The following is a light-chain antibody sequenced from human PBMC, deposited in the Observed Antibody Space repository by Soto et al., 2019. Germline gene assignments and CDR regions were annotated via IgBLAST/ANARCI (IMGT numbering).Light chain of an antibody. CDR2: GTS. CDR3: QQYETSPCT. CDR1: QSVTSNS. Sequence: TQSPSTLSGSVGDRVTITCRASQSVTSNSLAWYQQRPGQAPRLLIYGTSTRATGIPDRFSGSGSGTDFTLIISRLEPEDFAMYYCQQYETSPCTFGQGTRLEIK. V-gene: IGKV3-20*01. J-gene: IGKJ2*02.